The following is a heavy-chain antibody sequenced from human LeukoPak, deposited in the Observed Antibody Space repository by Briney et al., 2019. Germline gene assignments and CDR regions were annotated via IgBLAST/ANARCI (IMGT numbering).Heavy chain of an antibody. J-gene: IGHJ4*02. D-gene: IGHD2-15*01. CDR1: GYTFTSYG. CDR2: IIPILGVA. Sequence: ASVKVSCKASGYTFTSYGISWVRQAPGQGLEWMGRIIPILGVANYAQNFQGRVTVTADESTGTAYMELSSLRSDDTAIYYCARDNPPYCNGGSCYSYWGQGTLVTVSS. V-gene: IGHV1-69*04. CDR3: ARDNPPYCNGGSCYSY.